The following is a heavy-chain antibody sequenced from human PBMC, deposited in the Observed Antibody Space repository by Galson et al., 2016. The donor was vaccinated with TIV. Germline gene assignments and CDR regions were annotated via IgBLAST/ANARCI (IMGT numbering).Heavy chain of an antibody. CDR3: ARLPTIFGVVTPYFDL. CDR2: IYRRGNT. J-gene: IGHJ4*02. V-gene: IGHV4-4*07. Sequence: ETLSLTCTVSGASMNSYYWTWIRQSAGKGLEWIGRIYRRGNTDYNPSLKGRVTMSVDTSKNQFSLKVTSVSAADTAMYYCARLPTIFGVVTPYFDLWGQGTLVTVSS. CDR1: GASMNSYY. D-gene: IGHD3-3*01.